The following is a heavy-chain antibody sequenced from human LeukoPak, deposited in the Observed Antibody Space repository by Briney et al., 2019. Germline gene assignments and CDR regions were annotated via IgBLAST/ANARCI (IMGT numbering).Heavy chain of an antibody. CDR1: GGSISRYY. D-gene: IGHD2-21*01. J-gene: IGHJ4*02. CDR3: ARHGGAYSFDY. Sequence: SETLSLACTVSGGSISRYYWSWIRQPPGKGLEWIGYIDDSGRTNYNPSLKSRVTISVATSKNQFSLKLISESAADTAVYYCARHGGAYSFDYWGQGTLVTVSS. CDR2: IDDSGRT. V-gene: IGHV4-59*08.